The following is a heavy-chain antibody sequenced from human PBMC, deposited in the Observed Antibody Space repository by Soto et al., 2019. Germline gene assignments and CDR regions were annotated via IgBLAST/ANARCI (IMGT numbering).Heavy chain of an antibody. CDR2: VCDTATT. CDR1: GGSMRGYC. D-gene: IGHD5-12*01. J-gene: IGHJ5*01. CDR3: ARGPQLAKNWFDS. Sequence: QVQLQESGPRLVKPSETLSLTCTVSGGSMRGYCWSWVRQPAGKGLARIGRVCDTATTNYNPSLNSRVTMSIDTSKNQFFLKVTSVTAADTAVYYCARGPQLAKNWFDSWGQGTLVTVSS. V-gene: IGHV4-4*07.